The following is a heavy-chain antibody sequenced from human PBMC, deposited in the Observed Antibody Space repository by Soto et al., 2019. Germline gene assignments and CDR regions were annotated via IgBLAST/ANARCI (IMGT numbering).Heavy chain of an antibody. CDR2: INHSGST. Sequence: QVQLQQWGAGLLKPSETLSLTCSVYGGSFSGYFWCWIRQPPGKGLEWIGEINHSGSTNYNPSLKCRVTISVDKSKNQFSLKLSSVTAADTAVYYCARGGRIITAWGQGTLVTVSS. J-gene: IGHJ4*02. CDR3: ARGGRIITA. CDR1: GGSFSGYF. V-gene: IGHV4-34*01. D-gene: IGHD3-22*01.